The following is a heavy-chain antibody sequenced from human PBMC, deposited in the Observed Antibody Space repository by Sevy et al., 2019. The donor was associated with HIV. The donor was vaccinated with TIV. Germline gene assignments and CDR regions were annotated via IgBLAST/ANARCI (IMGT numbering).Heavy chain of an antibody. CDR3: ARDNDPIAVAGWWDY. CDR2: IYTSGST. V-gene: IGHV4-4*07. Sequence: PSETLSLTCTVSGGSISSYYWSWIRQPAGKGLEWIGRIYTSGSTNYNPSLKSRVTMSVDTSKNQLSLKLSSVTAADTAVYYCARDNDPIAVAGWWDYWGQGTLVTVSS. CDR1: GGSISSYY. D-gene: IGHD6-19*01. J-gene: IGHJ4*02.